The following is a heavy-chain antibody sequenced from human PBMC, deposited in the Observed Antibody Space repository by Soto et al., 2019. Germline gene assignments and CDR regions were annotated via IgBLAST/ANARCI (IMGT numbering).Heavy chain of an antibody. CDR1: GYTFTTYA. Sequence: QVQLVQSGAEVKEPGASVKVSCKPSGYTFTTYAISWVRQAPGQGLERMGWISTSNGNTNYAQNLQGRVTMTTDTSTTTAYMERRSLRSDDTAVYYCARVSSQGNYFDYWGQGTLVTVSS. J-gene: IGHJ4*02. V-gene: IGHV1-18*01. CDR2: ISTSNGNT. CDR3: ARVSSQGNYFDY.